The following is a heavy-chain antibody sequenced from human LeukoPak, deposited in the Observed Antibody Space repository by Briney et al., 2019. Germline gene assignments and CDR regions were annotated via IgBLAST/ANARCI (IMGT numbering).Heavy chain of an antibody. D-gene: IGHD6-13*01. J-gene: IGHJ4*02. V-gene: IGHV4-39*07. CDR1: GGSISSSSYY. Sequence: SETLSLTCTVSGGSISSSSYYWGWIRQPPGQGLEWIGEINHSGSTNYNSSLKSRVTISVDTSKNQFSLKLSSVTAADTAVYYCARRGAHGSSRSFDYWGQGTLVTVSS. CDR3: ARRGAHGSSRSFDY. CDR2: INHSGST.